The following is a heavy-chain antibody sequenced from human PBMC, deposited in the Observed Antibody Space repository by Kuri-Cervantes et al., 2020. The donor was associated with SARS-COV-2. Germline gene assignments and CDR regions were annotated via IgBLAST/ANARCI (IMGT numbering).Heavy chain of an antibody. CDR3: AKDELEWLSGVID. Sequence: SETLSLTCTVSGGSISSSSYYWGWIRQPPGKGLEWIGSIYYSGSTYYNPSLKSRVTISVDTSKNQFSLKLSSVTAADTALYYCAKDELEWLSGVIDWGQGTLVTVSS. CDR2: IYYSGST. CDR1: GGSISSSSYY. D-gene: IGHD3-3*01. J-gene: IGHJ4*02. V-gene: IGHV4-39*07.